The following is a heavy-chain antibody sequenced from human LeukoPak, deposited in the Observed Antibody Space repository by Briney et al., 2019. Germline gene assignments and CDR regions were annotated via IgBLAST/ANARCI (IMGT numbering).Heavy chain of an antibody. V-gene: IGHV3-21*01. CDR1: GFTFSSYS. J-gene: IGHJ4*02. CDR2: ISSSSSYI. CDR3: ARDLLGYDFWSGYPDY. D-gene: IGHD3-3*01. Sequence: GGSLRLSCAASGFTFSSYSMNWVRQAPGKGLGWVSSISSSSSYIYYADSVKGRFTISRDNAKNSLYLQMNSLRAEDTAVYYCARDLLGYDFWSGYPDYWGQGTLVTVSS.